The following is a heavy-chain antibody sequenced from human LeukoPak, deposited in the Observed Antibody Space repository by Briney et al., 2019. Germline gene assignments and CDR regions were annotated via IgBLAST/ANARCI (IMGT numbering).Heavy chain of an antibody. CDR2: ISSSNTNI. J-gene: IGHJ6*02. D-gene: IGHD3-10*01. V-gene: IGHV3-48*01. Sequence: GGSLRLSCAASRFTFSSSGMNWVRQAPGKGLEWVSYISSSNTNIDYADPVKGRFTISRDNAKNSLYLQMNSLRAEDTAVYYCARDRPGSMDVWGQGTTVTVSS. CDR3: ARDRPGSMDV. CDR1: RFTFSSSG.